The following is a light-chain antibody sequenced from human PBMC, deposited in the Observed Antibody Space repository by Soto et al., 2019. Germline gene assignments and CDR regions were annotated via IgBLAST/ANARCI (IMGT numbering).Light chain of an antibody. J-gene: IGKJ1*01. CDR2: AAS. CDR1: QSISSY. V-gene: IGKV1-39*01. CDR3: QQSYSNPPMT. Sequence: DIQMTQSPSSLSASVGDRVTITCRASQSISSYLNWYQQKPGKAPKLLIYAASSLQSGVPSRFSGSGSGTDFTLTISSLQPEDFATYYCQQSYSNPPMTLGQGTKVDIK.